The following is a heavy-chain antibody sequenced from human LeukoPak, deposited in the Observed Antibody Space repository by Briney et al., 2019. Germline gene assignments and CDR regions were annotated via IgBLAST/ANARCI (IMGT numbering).Heavy chain of an antibody. CDR1: GGSISSSSYY. J-gene: IGHJ4*02. V-gene: IGHV4-39*06. D-gene: IGHD6-13*01. CDR2: IYYSGST. CDR3: XXVXXSXWLXKGXIDY. Sequence: XXVSGGSISSSSYYWGWIRQPPGKGLEWIGSIYYSGSTYYNPSLKSRVTISVNTAKNEFEQKLRSVTAEDPAGYXXXXVXXSXWLXKGXIDYWGQGXLVTVSS.